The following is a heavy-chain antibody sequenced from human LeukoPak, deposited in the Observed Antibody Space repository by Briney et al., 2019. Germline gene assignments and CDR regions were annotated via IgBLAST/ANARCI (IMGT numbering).Heavy chain of an antibody. Sequence: QSGETLRLSCTASGFTFSSYDMSWVRQAPGKGPEWVSAISGSGGSTYYAGSVKGRFTISRDNSKNTLYLQMNSLRAEDTAVYYCATDCSSTSCPILIVDYWGQGTLVTVSS. CDR1: GFTFSSYD. D-gene: IGHD2-2*01. CDR3: ATDCSSTSCPILIVDY. J-gene: IGHJ4*02. V-gene: IGHV3-23*01. CDR2: ISGSGGST.